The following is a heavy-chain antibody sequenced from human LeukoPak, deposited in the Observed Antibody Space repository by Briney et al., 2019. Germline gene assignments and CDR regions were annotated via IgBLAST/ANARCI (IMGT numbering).Heavy chain of an antibody. CDR2: IRYDGSKT. CDR1: GFTFSTYG. D-gene: IGHD4-17*01. J-gene: IGHJ4*02. CDR3: ARDSEIMTTVTIYYFDY. Sequence: GGSLRLSCAASGFTFSTYGIHWARQAPGKGLEWVAFIRYDGSKTHYADSVKGRLTISRDNSKNMVYLQMNSLRAEDTAVYYCARDSEIMTTVTIYYFDYWGQGTLVTVSS. V-gene: IGHV3-30*02.